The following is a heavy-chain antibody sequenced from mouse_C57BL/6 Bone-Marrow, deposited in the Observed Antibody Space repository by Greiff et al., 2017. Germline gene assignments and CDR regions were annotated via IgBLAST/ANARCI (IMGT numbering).Heavy chain of an antibody. CDR1: GYTFTSYW. J-gene: IGHJ1*03. Sequence: QVQLQQPGAELVKPGASVKMSCKASGYTFTSYWITWVKQRPGQGLEWIGDIYPGSGSANYNEKFKSKATLTVDTSSSTAYMQLSSLTSEDSAVYYCARPYCSNYWYFDVWGTGTTVTVSA. D-gene: IGHD2-5*01. CDR3: ARPYCSNYWYFDV. CDR2: IYPGSGSA. V-gene: IGHV1-55*01.